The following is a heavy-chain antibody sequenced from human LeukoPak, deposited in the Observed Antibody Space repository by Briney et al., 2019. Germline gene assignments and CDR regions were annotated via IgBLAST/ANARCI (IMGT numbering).Heavy chain of an antibody. CDR1: GFTFSSYA. D-gene: IGHD6-19*01. CDR3: AKDPNSAWYAVNDY. CDR2: ISGSGGST. V-gene: IGHV3-23*01. Sequence: GGSLRLSRAASGFTFSSYAMSWVRQAPGNGLEWVSAISGSGGSTYYADSVKGRFTISRDNSKNTLYLQMNSLRAEDTAVYYCAKDPNSAWYAVNDYWGQGTLVTVSS. J-gene: IGHJ4*02.